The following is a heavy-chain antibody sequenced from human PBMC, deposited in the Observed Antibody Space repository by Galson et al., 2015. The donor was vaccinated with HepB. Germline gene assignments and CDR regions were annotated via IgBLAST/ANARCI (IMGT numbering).Heavy chain of an antibody. D-gene: IGHD2/OR15-2a*01. Sequence: CAISGDSVSSDSAAWNWIRQSPSRGLEWLGRTYHRSRWYYDYAVSVQSRIIINSDTSKNQFSIQLKSVTPEDTAVYYCARDGYLGLLYYFDYWSQGTLVTVSS. V-gene: IGHV6-1*01. CDR2: TYHRSRWYY. CDR3: ARDGYLGLLYYFDY. CDR1: GDSVSSDSAA. J-gene: IGHJ4*02.